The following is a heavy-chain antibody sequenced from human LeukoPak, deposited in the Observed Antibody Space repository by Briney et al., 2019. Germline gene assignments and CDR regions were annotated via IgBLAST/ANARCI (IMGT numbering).Heavy chain of an antibody. Sequence: SETLSLTCTVSGGSISSYYWHWTRQPPGKGLEWVWCIYYSGSTNYNPSLKSRVTISVETSKIQFSVKLSSVTAADTAVYYCASHLRKAAASPFDYWGQGTLVTVSS. J-gene: IGHJ4*02. CDR3: ASHLRKAAASPFDY. V-gene: IGHV4-59*08. D-gene: IGHD6-13*01. CDR1: GGSISSYY. CDR2: IYYSGST.